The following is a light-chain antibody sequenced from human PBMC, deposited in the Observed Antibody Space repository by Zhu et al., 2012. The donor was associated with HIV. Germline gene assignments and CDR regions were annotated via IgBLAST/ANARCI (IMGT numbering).Light chain of an antibody. CDR3: QQYKSYLT. CDR1: QNIDKW. CDR2: KAS. J-gene: IGKJ1*01. Sequence: DIDMTQSPSTLSASVGDRVTITCRASQNIDKWLAWYQHKPGKAPNLLIYKASTLESGVPSRFSGSGSGTEFTLTISSLQPDDFATYHCQQYKSYLTFGQGTKVE. V-gene: IGKV1-5*03.